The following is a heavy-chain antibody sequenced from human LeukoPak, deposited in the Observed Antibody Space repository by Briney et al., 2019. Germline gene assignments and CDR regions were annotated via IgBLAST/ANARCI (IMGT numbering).Heavy chain of an antibody. CDR3: TRYGDSANKVDF. Sequence: GGSLRLSCAASGFTFSGHYMSWIRQAPGKGLEWLSHIGSSGETSYNADSVKGRFTISRDKGKSTLYLQMNSLRVEDTAVYYCTRYGDSANKVDFWGQGTLVTVSS. V-gene: IGHV3-11*01. CDR1: GFTFSGHY. D-gene: IGHD7-27*01. J-gene: IGHJ4*02. CDR2: IGSSGETS.